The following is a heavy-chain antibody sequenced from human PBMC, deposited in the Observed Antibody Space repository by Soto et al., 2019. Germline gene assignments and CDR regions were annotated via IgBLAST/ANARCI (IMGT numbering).Heavy chain of an antibody. V-gene: IGHV4-38-2*01. CDR1: GYCNGSGYY. J-gene: IGHJ4*02. D-gene: IGHD6-19*01. CDR3: PRVVAGNFDY. CDR2: LYHIGST. Sequence: PSETLSVTCAVLGYCNGSGYYWGWLRQPPGKGLEWIGRLYHIGSTYYNPSLKSRVTISVDTSKNQFSLKMSSVTAADTAVYYCPRVVAGNFDYCGQGTLVTVS.